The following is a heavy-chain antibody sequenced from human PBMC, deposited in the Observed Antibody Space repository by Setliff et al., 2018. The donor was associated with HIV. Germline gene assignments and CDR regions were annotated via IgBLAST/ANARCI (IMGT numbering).Heavy chain of an antibody. CDR1: GGSFSGYY. J-gene: IGHJ4*02. CDR3: ARAAAGNTGPFDL. V-gene: IGHV4-34*01. D-gene: IGHD4-17*01. CDR2: INHTGSS. Sequence: SETLSLTCAVYGGSFSGYYWSWIRQPPGKGLEWIGEINHTGSSYYNPSLNDRATISLDTSKNQFSLKLNSVTAADTAVYYCARAAAGNTGPFDLWGQGSPVTAPQ.